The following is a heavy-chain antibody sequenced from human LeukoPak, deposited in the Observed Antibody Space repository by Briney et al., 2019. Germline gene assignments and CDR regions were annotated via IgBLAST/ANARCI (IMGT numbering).Heavy chain of an antibody. J-gene: IGHJ4*02. CDR1: GYTFTSYD. CDR3: ARITMVRGVIKFDY. D-gene: IGHD3-10*01. Sequence: ASVKVSCKASGYTFTSYDINWVRQATGQGLERMGWMNPNSGNTGYAQKFQGRVTMTRNTSISTAYMELSSLRSEDTAVYYCARITMVRGVIKFDYWGQGTLVTVSS. V-gene: IGHV1-8*01. CDR2: MNPNSGNT.